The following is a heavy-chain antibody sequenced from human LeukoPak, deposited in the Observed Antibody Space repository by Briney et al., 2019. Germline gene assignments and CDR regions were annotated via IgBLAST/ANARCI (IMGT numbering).Heavy chain of an antibody. CDR1: GYTFTSYY. Sequence: ASVKVSCKASGYTFTSYYMHWVRQAPGQGLEWMGIINPSGGSTSYAQKSQGRVTMTRDMSTSTVYMELSSLRSEDTAVYYCARGPSGQLMLGTFDYWGQGTLVTVSS. V-gene: IGHV1-46*01. CDR2: INPSGGST. J-gene: IGHJ4*02. CDR3: ARGPSGQLMLGTFDY. D-gene: IGHD7-27*01.